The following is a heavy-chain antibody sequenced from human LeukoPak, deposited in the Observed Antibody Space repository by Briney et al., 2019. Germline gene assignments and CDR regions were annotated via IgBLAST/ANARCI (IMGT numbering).Heavy chain of an antibody. Sequence: SETLSLTCTVSGGSISSYYWSWIRQPAGKGLEWIGRIYTSGSTNYNPSLKSRVTISVDTSKNQFSLKLSSVTAADTAVYYCARHPRPQWELLGGYFDYWGQGTLVTVSS. D-gene: IGHD1-26*01. V-gene: IGHV4-4*07. CDR3: ARHPRPQWELLGGYFDY. CDR1: GGSISSYY. CDR2: IYTSGST. J-gene: IGHJ4*02.